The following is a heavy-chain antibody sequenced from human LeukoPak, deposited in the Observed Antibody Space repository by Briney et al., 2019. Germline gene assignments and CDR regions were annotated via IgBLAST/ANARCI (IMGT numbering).Heavy chain of an antibody. CDR3: AELGITMIGGV. CDR1: GFTFSIYG. Sequence: GGSLRLSCGASGFTFSIYGMSWVRQAPGKGLEWVSWISSSSSYIYYADSVKGRFTISRDNAKNSLYLQMNSLRAEDTAVYYCAELGITMIGGVWGKGTTVTISS. J-gene: IGHJ6*04. V-gene: IGHV3-21*01. CDR2: ISSSSSYI. D-gene: IGHD3-10*02.